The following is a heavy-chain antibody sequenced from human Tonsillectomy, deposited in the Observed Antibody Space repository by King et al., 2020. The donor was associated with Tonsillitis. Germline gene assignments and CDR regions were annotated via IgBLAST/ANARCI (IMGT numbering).Heavy chain of an antibody. V-gene: IGHV3-30-3*01. J-gene: IGHJ6*02. CDR1: GFTFSSYG. CDR3: ARDLEYYDTSGALFLNYYNGMDV. D-gene: IGHD3-22*01. CDR2: ISYDGSNK. Sequence: VQLVESGGGVVQPGRSLRLSCAASGFTFSSYGIHWVRQAPGKGLEWVAVISYDGSNKYYADSVKGRFTISRDNSKNTLYLQMNSLRAEDTAVYYCARDLEYYDTSGALFLNYYNGMDVWGQGTTVTVSS.